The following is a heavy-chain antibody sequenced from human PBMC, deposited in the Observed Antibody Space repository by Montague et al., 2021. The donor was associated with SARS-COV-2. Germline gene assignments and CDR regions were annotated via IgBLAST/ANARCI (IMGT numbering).Heavy chain of an antibody. V-gene: IGHV4-39*07. J-gene: IGHJ6*02. CDR3: ARGPLVGGYDPDGMDV. D-gene: IGHD5-12*01. Sequence: SETLSLTCTVSGGSISSSSYYWGWIRQPPGKGLEWIGSLYYSGSTYYNPSLKSRVTISVDTSKNQFSLKLSSVTAADTAVYSCARGPLVGGYDPDGMDVWGQGTTVTVSS. CDR1: GGSISSSSYY. CDR2: LYYSGST.